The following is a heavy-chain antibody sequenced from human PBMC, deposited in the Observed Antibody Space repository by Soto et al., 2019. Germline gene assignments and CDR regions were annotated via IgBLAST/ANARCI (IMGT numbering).Heavy chain of an antibody. J-gene: IGHJ5*02. CDR1: GGSISSGDYY. Sequence: QVQLQESGPGLVKPSQTLSLTCTVSGGSISSGDYYWSWIRQPPGKGLEWIGYMYYSGSTYYNPSHKSPVTISVDTSKNQFSLKLSSVTAADTAVYYCARYSGYEGLRFDPWGQGTLVTVSS. CDR3: ARYSGYEGLRFDP. CDR2: MYYSGST. V-gene: IGHV4-30-4*01. D-gene: IGHD5-12*01.